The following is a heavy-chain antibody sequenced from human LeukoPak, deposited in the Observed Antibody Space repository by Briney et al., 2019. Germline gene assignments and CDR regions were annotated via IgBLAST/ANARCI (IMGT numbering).Heavy chain of an antibody. J-gene: IGHJ4*02. D-gene: IGHD5-12*01. Sequence: ASVKVSCKASRYTFTGYYMHWVRQAPGQGLEWMGWINPKSGGTNYAQKFQGRVTMTRDTSISTAYMELSRLRSDDTAVYYCAMGIDGYDSDYWGQGTLVTVSS. CDR2: INPKSGGT. CDR1: RYTFTGYY. V-gene: IGHV1-2*02. CDR3: AMGIDGYDSDY.